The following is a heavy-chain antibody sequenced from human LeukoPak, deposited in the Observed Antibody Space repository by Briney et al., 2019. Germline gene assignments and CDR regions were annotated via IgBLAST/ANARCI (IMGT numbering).Heavy chain of an antibody. CDR3: ARIAAAGVDYYYYYMDV. CDR1: GFTFSSYG. V-gene: IGHV3-21*01. J-gene: IGHJ6*03. Sequence: GGSLRLSCAASGFTFSSYGMNWVRQTPGKGLEWVSSISSSSSYIYYADSVKGRFTISRDNSKNTLYLQMNSLRAEDTAVYYCARIAAAGVDYYYYYMDVWGKGTTVTISS. CDR2: ISSSSSYI. D-gene: IGHD6-13*01.